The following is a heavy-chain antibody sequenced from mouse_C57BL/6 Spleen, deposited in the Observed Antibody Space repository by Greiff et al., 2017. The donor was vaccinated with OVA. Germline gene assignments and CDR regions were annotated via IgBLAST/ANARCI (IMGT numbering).Heavy chain of an antibody. CDR1: GYTFTDYY. CDR3: ARKAVGLGAMDY. V-gene: IGHV1-26*01. Sequence: EVQLQQSGPELVKPGASVKISCKASGYTFTDYYMNWVKQSHGKSLEWIGDINPNNGGTSYNQKFKGKATLTVDKSSSTAYMELRSLTSEDSAVYYCARKAVGLGAMDYWGQGTSVTVSS. D-gene: IGHD4-1*01. J-gene: IGHJ4*01. CDR2: INPNNGGT.